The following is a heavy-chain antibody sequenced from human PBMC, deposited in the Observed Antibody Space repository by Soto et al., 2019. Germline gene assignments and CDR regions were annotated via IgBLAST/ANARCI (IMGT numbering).Heavy chain of an antibody. Sequence: SETLSPTCTVSGGSISSGTSYWGWIRQSPGKGLEWIGSMYYTGTTDYNSSLKSRATISVDMSENQFSLKLSSVTAADTAVYFCAIVRPTNNWYSFDVWGQGSLVTVSS. D-gene: IGHD1-1*01. CDR3: AIVRPTNNWYSFDV. CDR2: MYYTGTT. J-gene: IGHJ1*01. V-gene: IGHV4-39*01. CDR1: GGSISSGTSY.